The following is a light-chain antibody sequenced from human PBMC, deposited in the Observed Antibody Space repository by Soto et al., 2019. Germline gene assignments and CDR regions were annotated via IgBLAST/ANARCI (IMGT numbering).Light chain of an antibody. J-gene: IGKJ2*01. CDR1: PSVSSSY. CDR2: GAS. Sequence: EIVLTQSPGTLSLSPGERVTLSCRASPSVSSSYLAWYQQKPGQAPRLLFYGASRRATGIPDRFSGSQSGTDFTLTVSRLEPEDFAVYFCQHYGSSPYTFGQGTKLEI. V-gene: IGKV3-20*01. CDR3: QHYGSSPYT.